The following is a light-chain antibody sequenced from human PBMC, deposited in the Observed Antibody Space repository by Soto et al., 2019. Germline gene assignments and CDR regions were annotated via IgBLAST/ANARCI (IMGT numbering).Light chain of an antibody. CDR2: AAS. CDR3: QQYNNWPRT. Sequence: VLTQSRGTLSLSPGERATLSCRASQSVSSSHLAWYQHKPGQAPRLLIYAASSRATGSPDRFSGSGSGTEFTLTISSLQSEDVAVYYCQQYNNWPRTFGQGTKVDIK. V-gene: IGKV3D-15*01. J-gene: IGKJ1*01. CDR1: QSVSSSH.